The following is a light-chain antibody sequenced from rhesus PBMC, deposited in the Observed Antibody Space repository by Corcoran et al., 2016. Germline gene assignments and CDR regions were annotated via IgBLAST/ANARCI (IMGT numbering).Light chain of an antibody. CDR3: QHNYGTPWT. CDR1: ENLNNY. J-gene: IGKJ1*01. V-gene: IGKV1-74*01. CDR2: KTS. Sequence: DIQLTQSPSSLSASVGDRVTITCRASENLNNYLHWYQQKPGQAPKLLISKTSTLQSGAPERFRGSGSGTEYTFPISSLQAEEFATYYCQHNYGTPWTFGQGTKVDI.